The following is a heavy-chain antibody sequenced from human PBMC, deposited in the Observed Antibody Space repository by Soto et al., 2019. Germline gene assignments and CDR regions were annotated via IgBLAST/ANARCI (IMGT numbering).Heavy chain of an antibody. CDR3: ARDWIAVFDY. CDR1: GFTFTSYA. J-gene: IGHJ4*02. D-gene: IGHD6-19*01. Sequence: EVQLLESGGGLVQPGGSLRLSCAASGFTFTSYAMSWVRQAPGKGLEWVSAISGSDGSTYYADSVKGRFTISRDNSKNTLYLQMNSLRAEDTAVYYCARDWIAVFDYWGQGTLVTVSS. V-gene: IGHV3-23*01. CDR2: ISGSDGST.